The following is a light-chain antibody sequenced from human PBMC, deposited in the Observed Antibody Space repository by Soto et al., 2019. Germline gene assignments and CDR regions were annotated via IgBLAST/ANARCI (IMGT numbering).Light chain of an antibody. CDR2: LEGSGSY. CDR3: ETWDSNTAV. V-gene: IGLV4-60*03. Sequence: QLVLTQSSSASASLGSSVKLTCTLSSGHSSYIIAWHQQQPGKAPRYLMKLEGSGSYNKGSGVPDRFSGSSSGADRYLTISNLQSEDEADYYCETWDSNTAVFGGGTQLTA. J-gene: IGLJ7*02. CDR1: SGHSSYI.